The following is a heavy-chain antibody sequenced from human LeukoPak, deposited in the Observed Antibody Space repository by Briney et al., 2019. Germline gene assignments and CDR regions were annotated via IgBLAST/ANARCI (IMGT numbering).Heavy chain of an antibody. CDR1: GGSISSSSYY. J-gene: IGHJ5*02. CDR3: ARVSRHDGGELLSGWFDP. D-gene: IGHD3-10*01. V-gene: IGHV4-39*07. CDR2: IYYSGST. Sequence: SETLSLTCTVSGGSISSSSYYWGWIRQPPGKGLEWIGSIYYSGSTNYNPSLKSRVTISVDTSKNQFSLKLSSVTAADTAVYYCARVSRHDGGELLSGWFDPWGQGTLVTVSS.